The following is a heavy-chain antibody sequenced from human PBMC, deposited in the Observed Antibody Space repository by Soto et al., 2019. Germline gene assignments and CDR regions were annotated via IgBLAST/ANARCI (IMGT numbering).Heavy chain of an antibody. CDR2: ISGSGGTT. CDR3: AKQRAGFGSGSDTYYFDY. Sequence: EVQLLESGGGLVQPGGSLRLSCIASGVTFSSYAMSWVRQAPGKGLEWVSAISGSGGTTYYADSVKGRFTISRDNSKNTLYLQMNSLRAEDTAVYYCAKQRAGFGSGSDTYYFDYWGQGTLVTDAS. CDR1: GVTFSSYA. D-gene: IGHD3-10*01. V-gene: IGHV3-23*01. J-gene: IGHJ4*02.